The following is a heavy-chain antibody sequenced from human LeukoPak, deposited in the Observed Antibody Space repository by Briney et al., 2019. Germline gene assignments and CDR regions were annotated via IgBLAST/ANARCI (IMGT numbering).Heavy chain of an antibody. Sequence: PGRSLRLSCAASGFTFSSYGMSWVRQAPGKGLEWVSTISGSGDRTYYADSVKGRFTISRHTPNNTLYLQMNSRRVEDTAVYYCAKDRFPYYYYSLNFDYWGQGTLVTVSS. CDR1: GFTFSSYG. CDR2: ISGSGDRT. V-gene: IGHV3-23*01. J-gene: IGHJ4*02. D-gene: IGHD3-22*01. CDR3: AKDRFPYYYYSLNFDY.